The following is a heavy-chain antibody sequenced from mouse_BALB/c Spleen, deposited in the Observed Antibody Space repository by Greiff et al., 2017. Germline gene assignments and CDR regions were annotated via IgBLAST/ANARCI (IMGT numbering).Heavy chain of an antibody. CDR1: GYSFTDYI. J-gene: IGHJ4*01. Sequence: VQLQQTGPELVKPGASVKISCKASGYSFTDYIMLWVKQSHGKSLEWIGNINPYYGSTSYNLKFKGKATLTVDKSSSTAYMQLNSLTSEDSAVYYCARFDYYGSSYGYAMDYWGQGTSVTVSS. D-gene: IGHD1-1*01. CDR3: ARFDYYGSSYGYAMDY. V-gene: IGHV1-39*01. CDR2: INPYYGST.